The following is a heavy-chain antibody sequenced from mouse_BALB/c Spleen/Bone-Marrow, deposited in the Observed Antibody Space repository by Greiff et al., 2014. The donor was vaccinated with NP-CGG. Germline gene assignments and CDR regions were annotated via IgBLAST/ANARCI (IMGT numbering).Heavy chain of an antibody. J-gene: IGHJ3*01. Sequence: VQLVESGAELVRPGASVKLSCKASGYTFTSYWINWVKQRPGQGLEWIGNIYPSDSYTNYNQKFKDKAALTVDKSSSTAYMQLSSPTSEDSAVYCCTRREGNYAFAYWGEGTLVTVSA. CDR2: IYPSDSYT. D-gene: IGHD2-1*01. CDR1: GYTFTSYW. CDR3: TRREGNYAFAY. V-gene: IGHV1-69*02.